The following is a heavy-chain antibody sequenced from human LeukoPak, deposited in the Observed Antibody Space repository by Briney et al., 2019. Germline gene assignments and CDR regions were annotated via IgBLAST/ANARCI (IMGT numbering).Heavy chain of an antibody. D-gene: IGHD2-15*01. V-gene: IGHV3-7*01. Sequence: GGSLRLSCAASGFTFSSYWMSWVRQAPGKGLEWVANIKQDGSEKYYVDSVKGRFTISRDNAKNSLYLQMNSLRAEDMAVYYCARRYCSGGSCYSGGFDYWGQGTLVTVSS. CDR1: GFTFSSYW. CDR3: ARRYCSGGSCYSGGFDY. J-gene: IGHJ4*02. CDR2: IKQDGSEK.